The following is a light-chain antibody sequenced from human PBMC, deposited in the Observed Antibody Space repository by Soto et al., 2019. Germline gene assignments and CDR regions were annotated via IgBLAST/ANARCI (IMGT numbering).Light chain of an antibody. CDR1: TSDIGFYDY. J-gene: IGLJ1*01. V-gene: IGLV2-14*01. Sequence: QSVLAQPASVSVSPGQSLTISCSGTTSDIGFYDYVPLYQQYPGKAPKLLINGVTIRPSGISNRFSGSKSGSTASLTISGLRDEDEADYYCSSYSTSYFYFFGSGTKVTVL. CDR3: SSYSTSYFYF. CDR2: GVT.